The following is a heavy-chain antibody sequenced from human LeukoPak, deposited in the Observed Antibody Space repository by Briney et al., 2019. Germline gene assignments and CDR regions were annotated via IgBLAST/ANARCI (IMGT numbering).Heavy chain of an antibody. D-gene: IGHD3-22*01. V-gene: IGHV5-51*01. Sequence: KPGESLKISCKGSGYSFTSYWIGWVRQMPGKGLEWMGIIYPGDSDTRYSPSFQGQVTISADKSISTAYLQWSSLKASDTAMYYCARREGYYDSSGSYYFDYWGQGTLVTVSS. CDR3: ARREGYYDSSGSYYFDY. CDR1: GYSFTSYW. CDR2: IYPGDSDT. J-gene: IGHJ4*02.